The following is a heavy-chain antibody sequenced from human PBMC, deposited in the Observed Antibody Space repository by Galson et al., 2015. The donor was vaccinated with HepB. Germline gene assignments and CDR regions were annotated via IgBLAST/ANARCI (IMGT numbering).Heavy chain of an antibody. V-gene: IGHV7-4-1*02. J-gene: IGHJ6*03. Sequence: SVKVSCKASGYTFTSYAMNWVRQAPGQGLEWMGWINTNTGNPTYAQGFTGRFVFSLDTSVSTAYLQISSLKAEDTAVYYCAREGYSSSWYARYYCYYMDVWGKGTTVTVSS. D-gene: IGHD6-13*01. CDR3: AREGYSSSWYARYYCYYMDV. CDR1: GYTFTSYA. CDR2: INTNTGNP.